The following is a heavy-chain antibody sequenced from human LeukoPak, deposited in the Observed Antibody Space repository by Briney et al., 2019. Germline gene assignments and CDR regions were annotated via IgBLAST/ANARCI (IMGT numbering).Heavy chain of an antibody. J-gene: IGHJ4*02. V-gene: IGHV1-69*04. CDR3: ARGRYYYDSSGYSLGFAY. D-gene: IGHD3-22*01. CDR2: IIPILGIA. CDR1: GGTFSSYA. Sequence: GASVKVSCKASGGTFSSYAISWVRQAPGQGLEWMGRIIPILGIANYAQKFQGRVTITADKSTSTAYMELSGLRSEDTAVYYCARGRYYYDSSGYSLGFAYWGQGTLVTVSS.